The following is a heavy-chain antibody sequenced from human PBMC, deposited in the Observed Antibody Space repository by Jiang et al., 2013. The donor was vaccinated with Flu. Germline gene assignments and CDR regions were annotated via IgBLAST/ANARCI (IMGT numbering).Heavy chain of an antibody. D-gene: IGHD3-3*01. CDR1: GDSVSSDSAT. CDR3: ARISSAFTRLDAFDI. Sequence: SQTLSLTCVISGDSVSSDSATWNWIRQSPSRGLEWLGRTYYRSKWYNDYAESVKSRITINPDTSKNHFSLQLNSVTPEDTAVYYCARISSAFTRLDAFDIWGQGTMVTVSS. J-gene: IGHJ3*02. CDR2: TYYRSKWYN. V-gene: IGHV6-1*01.